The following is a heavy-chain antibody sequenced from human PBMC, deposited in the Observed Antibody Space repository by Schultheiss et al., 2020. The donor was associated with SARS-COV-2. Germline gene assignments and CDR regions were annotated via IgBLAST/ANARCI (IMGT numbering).Heavy chain of an antibody. D-gene: IGHD3-3*01. J-gene: IGHJ4*02. CDR3: ARHSGDFWSGYSDY. Sequence: SETLSLTCAVYGGSFSGYYWSWIRQPPGKGLEWIGEINHSGSTNYNPSLKSRVTISVDTSKNQFSLKLSSVTAADTAVYYCARHSGDFWSGYSDYWGQGTLVTVSS. CDR1: GGSFSGYY. V-gene: IGHV4-34*01. CDR2: INHSGST.